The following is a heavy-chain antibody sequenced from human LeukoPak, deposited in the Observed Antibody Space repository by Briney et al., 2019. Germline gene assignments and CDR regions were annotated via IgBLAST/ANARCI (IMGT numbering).Heavy chain of an antibody. V-gene: IGHV3-23*01. CDR1: GFTFSSFA. Sequence: GGSLRLSWAASGFTFSSFAMRRVAQAPGKGLGGVSAIRGSGGSTYYADSVKGRFTISRDNSKNTLYLQMTSLRAEDTAVYYCATTRRDGYYYAHYFDYWGQGPLVTVSS. J-gene: IGHJ4*02. D-gene: IGHD3-22*01. CDR2: IRGSGGST. CDR3: ATTRRDGYYYAHYFDY.